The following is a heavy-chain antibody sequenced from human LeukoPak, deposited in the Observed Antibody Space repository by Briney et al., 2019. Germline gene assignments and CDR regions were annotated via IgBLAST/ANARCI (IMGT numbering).Heavy chain of an antibody. V-gene: IGHV3-23*01. J-gene: IGHJ4*02. Sequence: GGSLRLSCAASGFTFSSYAMSWVRQAPGKGLEWVSIISGSGSGGSTYYADSVKGRFTISRDNSNNTLYLQMNSLRAEDTAVYYCAKYSHDSSGSFDYWGQGTLVTVSS. CDR1: GFTFSSYA. CDR2: ISGSGSGGST. D-gene: IGHD3-22*01. CDR3: AKYSHDSSGSFDY.